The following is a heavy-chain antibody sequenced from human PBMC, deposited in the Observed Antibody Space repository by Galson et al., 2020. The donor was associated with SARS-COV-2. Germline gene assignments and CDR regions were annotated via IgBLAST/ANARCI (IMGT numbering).Heavy chain of an antibody. CDR2: IVTSGASA. Sequence: GESLTISCAASGFTFSNFAMTWVRQAPGKGLEWVSTIVTSGASAFYAEPVKGRFTVSRDNSKNTLYLQMNSLRAEDTAVYSCVKAIIANDYGALWDYWGQGTLGTVSS. D-gene: IGHD4-17*01. J-gene: IGHJ4*02. CDR1: GFTFSNFA. V-gene: IGHV3-23*01. CDR3: VKAIIANDYGALWDY.